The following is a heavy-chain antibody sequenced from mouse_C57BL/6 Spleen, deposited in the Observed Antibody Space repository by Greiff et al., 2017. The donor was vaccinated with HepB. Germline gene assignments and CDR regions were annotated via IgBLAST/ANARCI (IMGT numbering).Heavy chain of an antibody. CDR2: IDHEDGET. J-gene: IGHJ2*01. CDR1: GFNIKDYY. CDR3: ARWLITTVVYFDY. V-gene: IGHV14-2*01. Sequence: DVQLQESGAELVKPGASVKLSCTASGFNIKDYYMHWVKQRTEQGLEWIGRIDHEDGETKYAPKFQGKATITADTSSNTAYLQLSSLTSEDTAVYYCARWLITTVVYFDYWGQGTTLTVSS. D-gene: IGHD1-1*01.